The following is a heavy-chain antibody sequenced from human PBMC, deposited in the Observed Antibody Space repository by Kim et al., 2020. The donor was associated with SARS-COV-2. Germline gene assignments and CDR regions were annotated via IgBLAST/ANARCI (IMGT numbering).Heavy chain of an antibody. V-gene: IGHV3-11*05. Sequence: GGSLRLSCAASGFSFSDYYMSWIRQAPGKGLEWVSYISGGSNYINYADSVKGRFTISRDNGNNSLHLLMNSLRAEDTAVYYCARDSAAAGTAGHAFDIWGQGTLVTVSS. CDR3: ARDSAAAGTAGHAFDI. CDR2: ISGGSNYI. J-gene: IGHJ3*02. CDR1: GFSFSDYY. D-gene: IGHD6-13*01.